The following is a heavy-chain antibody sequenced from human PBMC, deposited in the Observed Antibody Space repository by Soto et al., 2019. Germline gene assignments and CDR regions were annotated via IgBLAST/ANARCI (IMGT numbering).Heavy chain of an antibody. CDR1: GGTFSSYA. Sequence: SVKVSCKASGGTFSSYAISWVRQAPGQGLEWMGGIIPIFGTANYAQKFQGRVTITADESTSTAYMELSSLRSEDTAVYYCARAARLAVAGTGHYWFDPWGQGTLVTVSS. D-gene: IGHD6-19*01. V-gene: IGHV1-69*13. J-gene: IGHJ5*02. CDR2: IIPIFGTA. CDR3: ARAARLAVAGTGHYWFDP.